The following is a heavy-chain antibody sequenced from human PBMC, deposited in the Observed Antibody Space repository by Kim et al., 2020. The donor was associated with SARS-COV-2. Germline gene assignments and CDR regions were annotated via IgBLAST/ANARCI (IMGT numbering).Heavy chain of an antibody. Sequence: GGSLRLSCAASGFTFSSYAMHWVRQAPGKGLEWVAVISYDGSNKYYADSVKGRFTISRDNSKNTLYLQMNSLRAEDTAVYYCARAEQLRGYITWGQGTLVTVSS. CDR2: ISYDGSNK. V-gene: IGHV3-30-3*01. CDR3: ARAEQLRGYIT. J-gene: IGHJ5*02. D-gene: IGHD5-18*01. CDR1: GFTFSSYA.